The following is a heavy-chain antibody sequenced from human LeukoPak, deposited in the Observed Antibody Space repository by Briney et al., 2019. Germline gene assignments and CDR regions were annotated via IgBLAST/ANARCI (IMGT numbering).Heavy chain of an antibody. CDR3: AKDALAYCGGDCYWGFDY. CDR2: IWYDGSNK. J-gene: IGHJ4*02. D-gene: IGHD2-21*02. Sequence: QSGGSLRLSCAASGFTFSSYGMHWVRRAPGKGLEWVAVIWYDGSNKYYADSVKGRFTISRDNSKNTLYLQMNSLRAEDTAVYYCAKDALAYCGGDCYWGFDYWGQGTLVTVSS. CDR1: GFTFSSYG. V-gene: IGHV3-33*06.